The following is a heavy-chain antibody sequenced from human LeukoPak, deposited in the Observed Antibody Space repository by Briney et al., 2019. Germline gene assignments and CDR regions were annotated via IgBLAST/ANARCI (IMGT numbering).Heavy chain of an antibody. Sequence: SQTLSLTCTVSGGSISSGGYYWSWIRQHPGKGLEWIGYIYYSGSTYYNPSLKSRVTISVDTSKNQFSLKLSSVTAADTAVYYCARVGGYDFWSGYLSYYYYYMDVWGKGTTVTASS. V-gene: IGHV4-31*03. J-gene: IGHJ6*03. CDR1: GGSISSGGYY. D-gene: IGHD3-3*01. CDR2: IYYSGST. CDR3: ARVGGYDFWSGYLSYYYYYMDV.